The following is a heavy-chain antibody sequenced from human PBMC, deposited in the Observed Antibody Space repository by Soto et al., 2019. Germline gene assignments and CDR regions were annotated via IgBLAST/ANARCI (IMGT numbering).Heavy chain of an antibody. CDR1: GFTFSTYW. D-gene: IGHD1-1*01. CDR2: INTDGSNT. V-gene: IGHV3-74*03. CDR3: ARVKSDDARNWYPGY. J-gene: IGHJ4*02. Sequence: EVQLVESGGGLVQPGGSLRLSCAASGFTFSTYWMHWVRQAPGKGLVWVSRINTDGSNTTYADAVKGRFTISRDNAENTLYLQMNSLRAEDTAVYYCARVKSDDARNWYPGYWGQGTLVTVSS.